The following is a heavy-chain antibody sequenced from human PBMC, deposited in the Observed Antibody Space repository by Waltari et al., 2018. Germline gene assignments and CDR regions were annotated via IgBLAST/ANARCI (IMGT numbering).Heavy chain of an antibody. CDR2: INHSGST. J-gene: IGHJ4*02. V-gene: IGHV4-34*01. Sequence: VQPQQWGAGLLKPSETLSLTCAVYGGSFSGYYWSWIRQPPGKGLEWIGEINHSGSTNYNTSLKSRVTISVDTAKNQFSRKLSSGTAADTAVYYCARYLPNYGDYEVWGQGTLVTVSS. CDR1: GGSFSGYY. CDR3: ARYLPNYGDYEV. D-gene: IGHD4-17*01.